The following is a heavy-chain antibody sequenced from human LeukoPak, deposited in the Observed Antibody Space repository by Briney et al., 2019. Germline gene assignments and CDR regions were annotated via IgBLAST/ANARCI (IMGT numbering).Heavy chain of an antibody. J-gene: IGHJ4*02. CDR1: GFTFSTYA. Sequence: GGSLRLSCAASGFTFSTYAMHWVRQAPGKGLEWVAVISYDGSSKYYADSVKGRFTISRDNSKNTLYLEMNSLRAEDTAVYYCATRPNYYYDKSGYFVYWGQGTLVTVSS. V-gene: IGHV3-30*14. CDR2: ISYDGSSK. CDR3: ATRPNYYYDKSGYFVY. D-gene: IGHD3-22*01.